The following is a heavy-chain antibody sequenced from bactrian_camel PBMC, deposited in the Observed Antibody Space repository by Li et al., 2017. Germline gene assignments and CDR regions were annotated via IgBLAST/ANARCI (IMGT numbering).Heavy chain of an antibody. D-gene: IGHD6*01. J-gene: IGHJ4*01. CDR1: GYTFSKSADC. CDR2: IYSTTGVT. Sequence: HVQLVESGGGSVQAGGSLRLSCVASGYTFSKSADCMGWFRQAPGKEREGIAFIYSTTGVTSYADSVKGRFTASRDNAQNTVYLQMNSLKPDDTAVYSCARVRGVVAVGFVDYWGQGTQVTVS. V-gene: IGHV3S6*01. CDR3: ARVRGVVAVGFVDY.